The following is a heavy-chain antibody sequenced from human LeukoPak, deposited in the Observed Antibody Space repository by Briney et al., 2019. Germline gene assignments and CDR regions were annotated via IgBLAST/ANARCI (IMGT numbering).Heavy chain of an antibody. Sequence: ASVKVSCKASGYTFTSYGISWVRQAPGQGLEWMGWINPNSGGTNYAQKFQGRVTMTRDTSISTAYMELSRLRSDDTAVYYCAVRAQLWSYDYWGQGTLVTVSS. CDR2: INPNSGGT. CDR3: AVRAQLWSYDY. D-gene: IGHD5-18*01. CDR1: GYTFTSYG. J-gene: IGHJ4*02. V-gene: IGHV1-2*02.